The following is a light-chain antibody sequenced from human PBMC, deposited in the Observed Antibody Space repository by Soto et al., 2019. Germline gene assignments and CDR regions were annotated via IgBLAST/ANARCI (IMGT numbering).Light chain of an antibody. CDR2: DAS. CDR3: QQYNNWPRT. CDR1: QSVDND. Sequence: EIVVAESPATLSVSPGDRATLSCRASQSVDNDLAWYQQKPGQPPRLLIYDASTRATGIPARFSGSQSGTEFTLTIASLQSEDFAVYYCQQYNNWPRTFGQGTKVDIK. J-gene: IGKJ1*01. V-gene: IGKV3D-15*01.